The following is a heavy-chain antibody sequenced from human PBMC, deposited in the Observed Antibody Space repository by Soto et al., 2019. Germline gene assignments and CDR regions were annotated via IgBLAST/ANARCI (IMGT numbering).Heavy chain of an antibody. Sequence: PSDTLSLTCTVSGGSISSSSYYWGWIRQPPGKGLEWIGSIYYSGSTYYNPSLKSRVTISVYTSKNQFPLKLSSVTAADTAVYYCARLPGKYSSSFWYEVRFDYWGQGTPVPVSS. J-gene: IGHJ4*02. CDR2: IYYSGST. CDR1: GGSISSSSYY. V-gene: IGHV4-39*01. CDR3: ARLPGKYSSSFWYEVRFDY. D-gene: IGHD6-13*01.